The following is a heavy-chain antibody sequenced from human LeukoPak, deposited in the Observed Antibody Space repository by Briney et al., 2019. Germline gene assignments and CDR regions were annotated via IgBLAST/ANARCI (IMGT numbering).Heavy chain of an antibody. Sequence: GGSLRLSCGASGFTFSNYAMSWVRQAPGKGLESVSDIRSTGGTTAYADSVRGRFTISRDNAKNSLYLQMNSLRAEDTAVYYCARGGPSIAAAVDWFDPWGQGTLVSVSS. CDR3: ARGGPSIAAAVDWFDP. J-gene: IGHJ5*02. V-gene: IGHV3-48*04. D-gene: IGHD6-13*01. CDR1: GFTFSNYA. CDR2: IRSTGGTT.